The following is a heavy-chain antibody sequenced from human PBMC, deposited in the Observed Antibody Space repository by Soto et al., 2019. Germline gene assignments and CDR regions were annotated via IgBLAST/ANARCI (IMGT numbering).Heavy chain of an antibody. CDR2: IYYSGST. CDR3: ARERERNYYDSSGYYFDY. J-gene: IGHJ4*02. V-gene: IGHV4-31*03. CDR1: GGSISSGGYY. Sequence: SETLSLTCTVSGGSISSGGYYWSWIRQHPGKGLEWIGYIYYSGSTYYNPSLKSRVTISVDTSKNQFSLKLSSVTAADTAVYYCARERERNYYDSSGYYFDYWGQGTLVTVSS. D-gene: IGHD3-22*01.